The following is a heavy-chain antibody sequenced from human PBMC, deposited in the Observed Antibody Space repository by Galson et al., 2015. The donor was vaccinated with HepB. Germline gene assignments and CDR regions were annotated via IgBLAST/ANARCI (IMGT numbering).Heavy chain of an antibody. CDR1: GFTFSSYS. D-gene: IGHD4-17*01. Sequence: SLRLSCAASGFTFSSYSMNWVRQAPGKGLEWVSSISSSSSYIYYADSVKGRFTISRDNAKNSLYLQMNSLRAEDTAVYYCARDIAYGDYPSYFDYWGQGTLVTVSS. CDR3: ARDIAYGDYPSYFDY. CDR2: ISSSSSYI. J-gene: IGHJ4*02. V-gene: IGHV3-21*01.